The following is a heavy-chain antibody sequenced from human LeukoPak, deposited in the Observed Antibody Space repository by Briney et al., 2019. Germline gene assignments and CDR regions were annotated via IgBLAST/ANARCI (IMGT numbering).Heavy chain of an antibody. CDR2: ISSSSSTI. CDR1: GFTFSSYS. D-gene: IGHD2-2*01. CDR3: ARDGGIVVVPAATYFDY. Sequence: GGSLRLSCAASGFTFSSYSMNWVRQGPGKGLDWVSYISSSSSTIYYADSVKGRFTISRDNAKNSLYLQMNSLRAEDTAVYYCARDGGIVVVPAATYFDYWGQGTLVTVSS. V-gene: IGHV3-48*01. J-gene: IGHJ4*02.